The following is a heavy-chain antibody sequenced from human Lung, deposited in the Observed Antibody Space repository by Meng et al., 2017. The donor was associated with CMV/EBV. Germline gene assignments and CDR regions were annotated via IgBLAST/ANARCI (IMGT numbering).Heavy chain of an antibody. D-gene: IGHD6-13*01. J-gene: IGHJ4*02. CDR2: IKQDGSEK. V-gene: IGHV3-7*01. CDR1: GFTFSGYW. Sequence: PCAASGFTFSGYWMSWVRQAPGKGLEWVANIKQDGSEKYYVDSVKGRFTISRDNAKNSLYLQMNSLRAEDTAVYYCARERFSSSWYEGRDFDYWGQGTLVTVSS. CDR3: ARERFSSSWYEGRDFDY.